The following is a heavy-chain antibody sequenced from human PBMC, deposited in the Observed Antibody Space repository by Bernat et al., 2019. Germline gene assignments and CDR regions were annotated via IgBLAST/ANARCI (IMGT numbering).Heavy chain of an antibody. D-gene: IGHD5-24*01. CDR3: AKGNGMVESRRPPRSYYFDY. CDR2: ISYDGSNK. V-gene: IGHV3-30*18. J-gene: IGHJ4*02. Sequence: QVQLVESGGGVVQPGRSLRLSCAASGFTFSSYGMHWVRQAPGKGLEWVAVISYDGSNKYYADSVKGRFTISRDNSKNTLYLQMNSLRAEDTAVYYFAKGNGMVESRRPPRSYYFDYWGQGTLVTVSS. CDR1: GFTFSSYG.